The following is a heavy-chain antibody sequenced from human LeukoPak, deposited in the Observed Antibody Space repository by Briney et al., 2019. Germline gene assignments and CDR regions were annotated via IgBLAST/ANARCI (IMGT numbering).Heavy chain of an antibody. CDR2: ISGSGGST. Sequence: GGSLRLSCAASGFTFSSYAMSWVRQAPGKGLEWVSAISGSGGSTYYADSVKGRFTISRDNSKNTLYLQMNSLKTEDTAVYYCTRHDFSMAVAGIVDVWGKGTTVTISS. D-gene: IGHD6-19*01. CDR3: TRHDFSMAVAGIVDV. V-gene: IGHV3-23*01. CDR1: GFTFSSYA. J-gene: IGHJ6*04.